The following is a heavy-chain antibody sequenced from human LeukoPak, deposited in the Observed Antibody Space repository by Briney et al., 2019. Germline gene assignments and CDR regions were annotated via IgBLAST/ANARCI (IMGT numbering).Heavy chain of an antibody. V-gene: IGHV1-2*02. CDR2: INPNGGGT. CDR1: GYTFTGYY. CDR3: ARDYGVVISSDHDAFDI. D-gene: IGHD4-17*01. Sequence: ASVKVSCKASGYTFTGYYMHWVRQAPGQGLEWMGWINPNGGGTNYAQKFQGRVTMTRDTSISTAYMELSRLRSDDTAVYYCARDYGVVISSDHDAFDIWGQGTMVTVSS. J-gene: IGHJ3*02.